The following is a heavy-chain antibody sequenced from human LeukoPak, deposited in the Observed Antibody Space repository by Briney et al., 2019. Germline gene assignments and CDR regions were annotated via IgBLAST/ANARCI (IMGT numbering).Heavy chain of an antibody. V-gene: IGHV4-39*01. J-gene: IGHJ4*02. Sequence: SETLSLTCTVSGGSISSPSYYWGWIRQPPGKGLEWIGSIHYSGSTYYNPSLKSRGAISVDTSKNQFSLKLSSVTAADTAVYYCARGPGPADDGGGYCFDYWGQGTLVTVSS. CDR3: ARGPGPADDGGGYCFDY. D-gene: IGHD3-22*01. CDR2: IHYSGST. CDR1: GGSISSPSYY.